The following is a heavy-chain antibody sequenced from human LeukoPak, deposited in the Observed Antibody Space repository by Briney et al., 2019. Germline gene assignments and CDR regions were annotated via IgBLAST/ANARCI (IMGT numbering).Heavy chain of an antibody. J-gene: IGHJ4*02. V-gene: IGHV5-51*01. CDR2: IYPGDSDT. CDR3: ASNVRNYYDSSGYSSFDY. Sequence: GESLKISCKGSGYSFTSYWIGWVRQMPGKGLEWMGIIYPGDSDTRYSPSFQGQVTISADKSISTAYLQWSSLKASDTAMYYCASNVRNYYDSSGYSSFDYWGQGTLVTVSS. D-gene: IGHD3-22*01. CDR1: GYSFTSYW.